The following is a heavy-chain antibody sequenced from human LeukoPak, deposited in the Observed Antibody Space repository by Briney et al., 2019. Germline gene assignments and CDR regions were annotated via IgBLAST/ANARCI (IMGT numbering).Heavy chain of an antibody. Sequence: GASVRVSCKASGYTFTSYDINWVRQATGQGLEWMGWMNPNSGDTDYAQKFQGRVTMTWNTPLNTAYMELSSPRSEDTAIYYCARTAVTFGGVIVVYYFDYWGQGTLVTVSS. V-gene: IGHV1-8*01. CDR3: ARTAVTFGGVIVVYYFDY. J-gene: IGHJ4*02. CDR2: MNPNSGDT. D-gene: IGHD3-16*02. CDR1: GYTFTSYD.